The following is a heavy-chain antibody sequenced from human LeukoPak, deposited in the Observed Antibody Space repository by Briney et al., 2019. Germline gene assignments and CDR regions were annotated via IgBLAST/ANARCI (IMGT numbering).Heavy chain of an antibody. CDR2: IYYSGNT. Sequence: SETLSLTCTVPGGSISSSAQSWGWIRQPPGKGLEWIGTIYYSGNTYYNPSLESRVTVSVDTSKNQFSLKLNSVTAADTALYYCARGRFTIFGVVTHDAFDIWGQGTVVTVSS. V-gene: IGHV4-39*07. D-gene: IGHD3-3*01. CDR3: ARGRFTIFGVVTHDAFDI. J-gene: IGHJ3*02. CDR1: GGSISSSAQS.